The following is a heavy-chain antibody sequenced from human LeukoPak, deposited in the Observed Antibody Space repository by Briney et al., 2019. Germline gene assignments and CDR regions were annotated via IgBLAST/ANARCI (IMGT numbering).Heavy chain of an antibody. V-gene: IGHV1-2*02. J-gene: IGHJ3*02. CDR1: GYTFTGYY. CDR2: INPNSGGT. Sequence: ASVKVSCKASGYTFTGYYMHWVRQAPGQGLEWMGWINPNSGGTNYAQKFQGRVTMTRDTSISTAYMELSRLRSDDTAVHYCARDGSGYDDAFDIWGQGTMVTVSS. CDR3: ARDGSGYDDAFDI. D-gene: IGHD5-12*01.